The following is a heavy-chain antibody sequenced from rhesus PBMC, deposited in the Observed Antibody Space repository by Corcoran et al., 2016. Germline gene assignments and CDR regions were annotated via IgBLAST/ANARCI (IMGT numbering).Heavy chain of an antibody. Sequence: QLQLQESGPGLVKPSETLSVTCAVSGGSISSSYWSWIRPSPGKGLEWIRYSYGSGSSTNYNPSLKSRVTLSVDTSKNQLSLKLSSVTTADTAVYYCARVSGYSGYSFDYWGQGVLVTVSS. CDR1: GGSISSSY. D-gene: IGHD5-30*01. J-gene: IGHJ4*01. V-gene: IGHV4-169*01. CDR3: ARVSGYSGYSFDY. CDR2: SYGSGSST.